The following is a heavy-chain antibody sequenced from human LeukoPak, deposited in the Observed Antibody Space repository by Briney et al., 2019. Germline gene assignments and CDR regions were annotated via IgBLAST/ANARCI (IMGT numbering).Heavy chain of an antibody. Sequence: ASVKVSCKASGGTFSSYAISWVRQAPGRGLEWMGGIIPIFGTANYAQKFQGRVTITTDESTSTAYMGLSSLRSEDTAVYYCATSLYSNYYYYMDVWGKGTAVTVSS. CDR3: ATSLYSNYYYYMDV. CDR1: GGTFSSYA. D-gene: IGHD4-11*01. CDR2: IIPIFGTA. V-gene: IGHV1-69*05. J-gene: IGHJ6*03.